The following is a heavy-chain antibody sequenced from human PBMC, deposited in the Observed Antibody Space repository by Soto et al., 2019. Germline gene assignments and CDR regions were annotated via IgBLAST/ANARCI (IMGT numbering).Heavy chain of an antibody. CDR2: ISASGLTI. V-gene: IGHV3-48*02. CDR3: ARLDIYYDVSGYYGRDFYYGMDV. J-gene: IGHJ6*02. D-gene: IGHD3-22*01. Sequence: GGSLRLSCAASEFTFSNYIMNWVRQAPGKGLEWVSYISASGLTIYYADSVKGRFTISRDNANNSLYLQMNSLRDEDTAVYFCARLDIYYDVSGYYGRDFYYGMDVWGQGTTVTVSS. CDR1: EFTFSNYI.